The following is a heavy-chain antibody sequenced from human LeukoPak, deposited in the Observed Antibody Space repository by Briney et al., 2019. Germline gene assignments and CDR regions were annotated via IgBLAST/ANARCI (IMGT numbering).Heavy chain of an antibody. J-gene: IGHJ4*02. CDR1: GGSISSSSYY. CDR2: IYYSGST. V-gene: IGHV4-39*01. D-gene: IGHD5-24*01. CDR3: ARRKQRWLRLYYFDY. Sequence: RPSETLSLTCTVSGGSISSSSYYWGWIRQPPGKGLEWIGSIYYSGSTYYNPSLKSRVTMSVDRSKNQFSLKLSSVTAADTAVYYCARRKQRWLRLYYFDYWGQGTLVTVSS.